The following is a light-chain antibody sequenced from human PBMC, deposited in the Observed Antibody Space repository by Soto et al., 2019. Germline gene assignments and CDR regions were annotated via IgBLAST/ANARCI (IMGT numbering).Light chain of an antibody. CDR1: SSDVGGSIY. Sequence: QSALTQPASVSGSPGQSITISCTGTSSDVGGSIYVSWYQHHPGKVPKFIIYDVSNRASGVSNRFSGSKSGNTASLTISGLQAEDEADYYCSSYTSSGTVIFGGGTKVTVL. CDR3: SSYTSSGTVI. V-gene: IGLV2-14*03. CDR2: DVS. J-gene: IGLJ2*01.